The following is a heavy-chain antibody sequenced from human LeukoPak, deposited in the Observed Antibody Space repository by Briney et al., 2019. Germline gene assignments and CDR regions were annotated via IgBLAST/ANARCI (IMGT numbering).Heavy chain of an antibody. CDR3: ATLMTTVVTHFDY. D-gene: IGHD4-23*01. Sequence: GGSLRLSCAASGFTFSSYGMHWVRQAPGKGLEWVAFIRYDGSNKYYADSVKGRLTISRDNSKNTLYLQMNRLRAEDTAVYYCATLMTTVVTHFDYWGQGTLVTVSS. CDR2: IRYDGSNK. CDR1: GFTFSSYG. J-gene: IGHJ4*02. V-gene: IGHV3-30*02.